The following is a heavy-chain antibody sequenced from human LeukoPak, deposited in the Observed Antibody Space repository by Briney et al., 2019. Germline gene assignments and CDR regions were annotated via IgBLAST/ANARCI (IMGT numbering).Heavy chain of an antibody. CDR3: ARGLTFDSSGYYSSGAFDI. V-gene: IGHV4-34*01. J-gene: IGHJ3*02. CDR1: SGSFSGYY. Sequence: PSETLSLTCAVYSGSFSGYYWSWIRQPPEKGLEWIGEINHSGSTNYNPSLKSRVTISVDTSKNQFSLKLSSVTAADTAVYYCARGLTFDSSGYYSSGAFDIWGQGTMVTVSS. CDR2: INHSGST. D-gene: IGHD3-22*01.